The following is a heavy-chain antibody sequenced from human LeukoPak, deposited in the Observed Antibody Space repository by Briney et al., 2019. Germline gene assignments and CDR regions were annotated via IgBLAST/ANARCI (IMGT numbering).Heavy chain of an antibody. D-gene: IGHD2-2*01. J-gene: IGHJ6*02. CDR1: GFTFSSYW. Sequence: GGSLRLSCAASGFTFSSYWMSWVRQAPGKGLEWVANIKQDGSEKYYVDSVKGRFTNSRDNAKNSLYLQMNSLRAEDTAVYYCARVSLGCSSTSCYGSGTDYYYYYGMDVWGQGTTVTVSS. CDR3: ARVSLGCSSTSCYGSGTDYYYYYGMDV. CDR2: IKQDGSEK. V-gene: IGHV3-7*03.